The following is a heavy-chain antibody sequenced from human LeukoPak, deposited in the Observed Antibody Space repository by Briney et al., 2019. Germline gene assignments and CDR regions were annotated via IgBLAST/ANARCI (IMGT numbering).Heavy chain of an antibody. J-gene: IGHJ4*02. CDR3: ARWMATGTTPDY. CDR2: INPNSGGT. Sequence: ASVTVSCKASGYTFNGFYLHWVRQAPGQGLEWMGWINPNSGGTNYAQKFQGRVTMTRDTSISTAYMELSRLRSDDTAVYYCARWMATGTTPDYWGQGTLVTVSS. V-gene: IGHV1-2*02. D-gene: IGHD5-24*01. CDR1: GYTFNGFY.